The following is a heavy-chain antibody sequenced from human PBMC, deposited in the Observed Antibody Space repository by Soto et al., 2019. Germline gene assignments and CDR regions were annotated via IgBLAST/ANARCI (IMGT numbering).Heavy chain of an antibody. CDR2: ISSSSSYI. CDR3: ARDHSVIAAAKSFDY. J-gene: IGHJ4*02. CDR1: GFTFSSYG. V-gene: IGHV3-21*01. D-gene: IGHD6-13*01. Sequence: LRLSCAASGFTFSSYGMNWVRQAPGKGLEWVSSISSSSSYIYYADSVKGRFTISRDNAKNSLYLQMNSLRAEDTAVYYYARDHSVIAAAKSFDYWGQGTLVTVSS.